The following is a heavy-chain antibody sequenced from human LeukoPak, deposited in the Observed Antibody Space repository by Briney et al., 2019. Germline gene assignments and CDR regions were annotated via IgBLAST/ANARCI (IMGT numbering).Heavy chain of an antibody. CDR2: IYYSGST. D-gene: IGHD2-15*01. V-gene: IGHV4-59*12. CDR3: AREVRGCNY. CDR1: GGSISSYY. J-gene: IGHJ4*02. Sequence: SETLSLTCTVSGGSISSYYWSWIRQPPGKGLEWIGYIYYSGSTYYNPSLKSRVTISVDTSKNQFSLKLSSVTAADTAVYYCAREVRGCNYWGQGTLVTVSS.